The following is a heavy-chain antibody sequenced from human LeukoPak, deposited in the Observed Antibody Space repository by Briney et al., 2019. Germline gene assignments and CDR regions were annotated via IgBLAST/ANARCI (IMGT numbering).Heavy chain of an antibody. D-gene: IGHD3-9*01. Sequence: PGGSLRLSCAASGFTFSSYGMHWVRQAPGKGVEWVAVIWYDGSNKYYADSVKGRFTIYRDNAKNTLYLQMNSLRAEDTAVYYCARHSYDIAGMDVWGQGTTVTVSS. CDR1: GFTFSSYG. CDR2: IWYDGSNK. CDR3: ARHSYDIAGMDV. J-gene: IGHJ6*02. V-gene: IGHV3-33*01.